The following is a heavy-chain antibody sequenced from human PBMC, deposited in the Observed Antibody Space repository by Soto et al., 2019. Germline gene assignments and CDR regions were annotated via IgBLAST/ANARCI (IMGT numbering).Heavy chain of an antibody. CDR1: GFTFSSYA. V-gene: IGHV3-33*01. CDR3: AREYSLAVVLPGY. D-gene: IGHD2-15*01. CDR2: IWYDGNNK. Sequence: QVQLVESGGGVVQPGRSLRLSCAASGFTFSSYAMYWVRQAPGKGLEWVAEIWYDGNNKYYADSVKGRFTISRDNSRNTVFLQMDSLRAEDTAVYYCAREYSLAVVLPGYWGQGTLVTV. J-gene: IGHJ4*02.